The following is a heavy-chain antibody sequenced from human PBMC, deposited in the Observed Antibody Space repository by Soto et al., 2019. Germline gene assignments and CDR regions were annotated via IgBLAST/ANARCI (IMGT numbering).Heavy chain of an antibody. D-gene: IGHD3-9*01. Sequence: EVQLLESGGGLVQPGGSLRLSCAASGFTFNNYAMTWVRQAPGKGLEWVSSISISGGSTYYADSVKARFTISRDNSKKALDMQINTLCAEDTAVYYCERSPPARVLTGRKDYFDYWGQGTLVTVSS. J-gene: IGHJ4*02. CDR1: GFTFNNYA. CDR3: ERSPPARVLTGRKDYFDY. V-gene: IGHV3-23*01. CDR2: ISISGGST.